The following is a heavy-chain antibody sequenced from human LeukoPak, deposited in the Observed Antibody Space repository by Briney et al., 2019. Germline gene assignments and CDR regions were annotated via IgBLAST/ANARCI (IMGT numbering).Heavy chain of an antibody. CDR2: INWNGGST. CDR1: GFTFDDYD. D-gene: IGHD6-13*01. J-gene: IGHJ6*03. Sequence: GGSLRLSCAASGFTFDDYDMSWVRQAPGKGLEWVSGINWNGGSTGYADSVKGRFTISRDNAKNSLYLQMNSLRAEDTALYYCARMGIAAAPSYYYYYYMDVWGKGTTVTVSS. V-gene: IGHV3-20*04. CDR3: ARMGIAAAPSYYYYYYMDV.